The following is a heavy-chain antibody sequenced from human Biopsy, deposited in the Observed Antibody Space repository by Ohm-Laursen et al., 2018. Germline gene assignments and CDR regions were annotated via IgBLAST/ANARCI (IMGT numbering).Heavy chain of an antibody. D-gene: IGHD1-26*01. Sequence: SETLSLTCGVSGGSMTGYEWSWTRLAPGKGLEWIGYIYYSGGTKYNPSLASRVTFSADMSKSQFPLKLYSVTAADTAVYYCARVEAGTYDALDIWGQGALVAVSA. V-gene: IGHV4-59*01. J-gene: IGHJ3*02. CDR1: GGSMTGYE. CDR3: ARVEAGTYDALDI. CDR2: IYYSGGT.